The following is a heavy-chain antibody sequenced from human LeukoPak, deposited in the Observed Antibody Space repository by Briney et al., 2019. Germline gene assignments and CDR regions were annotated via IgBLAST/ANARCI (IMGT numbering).Heavy chain of an antibody. Sequence: HPGGSLRLSCAASGFTFSTYAVSWVRQAPGKGLEWVSSISGSGGSTSYADSVEGRFTISRDNSKNTLYLQMNSLRAEDTAIYYCARVAGTKCFDYWGQGTLVTVSS. CDR2: ISGSGGST. J-gene: IGHJ4*02. V-gene: IGHV3-23*01. CDR3: ARVAGTKCFDY. D-gene: IGHD6-19*01. CDR1: GFTFSTYA.